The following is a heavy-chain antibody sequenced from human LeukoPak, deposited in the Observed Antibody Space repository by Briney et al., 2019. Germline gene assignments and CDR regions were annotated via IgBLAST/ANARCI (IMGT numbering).Heavy chain of an antibody. CDR1: RFTFSTYS. CDR3: AKDVGSSWSYYFDY. Sequence: PGGSLRLSCAPSRFTFSTYSMNWVRQAPGKGPEWVSSISSTSSYIYHADSVKGRFTISRDNAKNALYLQMSSLRAEDTAVYFCAKDVGSSWSYYFDYWGQGTLVTVSS. V-gene: IGHV3-21*01. J-gene: IGHJ4*02. CDR2: ISSTSSYI. D-gene: IGHD6-13*01.